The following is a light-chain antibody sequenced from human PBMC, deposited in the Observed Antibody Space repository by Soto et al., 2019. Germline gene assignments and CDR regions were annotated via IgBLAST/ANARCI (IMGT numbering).Light chain of an antibody. CDR3: QQYGGSPLIT. CDR2: DAS. V-gene: IGKV3-20*01. CDR1: QSVRSNY. Sequence: EIVLTQSPGTLSLSPGERASLSCRASQSVRSNYLAWYQQKPGQAPRLLIYDASTRATGIPDRFTVSGSGTDFTLSISRLEPEDSAVYFCQQYGGSPLITFGQGTRLEIK. J-gene: IGKJ5*01.